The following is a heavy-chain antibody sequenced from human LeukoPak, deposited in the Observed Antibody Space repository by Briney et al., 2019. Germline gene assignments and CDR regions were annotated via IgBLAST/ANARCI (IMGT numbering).Heavy chain of an antibody. CDR1: GFTFSSYS. V-gene: IGHV3-21*01. Sequence: GGSLRLSCAASGFTFSSYSMNWVRQAPGKGLEWVSSISSSSSYIYYADSVKGRFTISRDNAKNSLYLQMNSLRAEDTAVYYCARGKEVWGSYRYGAFDIWGQGTVVTVSS. J-gene: IGHJ3*02. CDR3: ARGKEVWGSYRYGAFDI. D-gene: IGHD3-16*02. CDR2: ISSSSSYI.